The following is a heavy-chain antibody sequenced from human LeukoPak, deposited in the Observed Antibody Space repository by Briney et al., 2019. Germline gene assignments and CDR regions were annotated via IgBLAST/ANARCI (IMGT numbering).Heavy chain of an antibody. J-gene: IGHJ4*02. CDR1: GGSISSGSYY. CDR2: VYTSGST. V-gene: IGHV4-61*02. CDR3: ARYIAAAGSVDY. Sequence: SQTLSLTCTVSGGSISSGSYYWSWIRQPAGKGLEWIGRVYTSGSTNYNPSLKSRLTISVDTSKNQYSLKLSSVTAADTAVYYCARYIAAAGSVDYWGQGTLVTVSS. D-gene: IGHD6-13*01.